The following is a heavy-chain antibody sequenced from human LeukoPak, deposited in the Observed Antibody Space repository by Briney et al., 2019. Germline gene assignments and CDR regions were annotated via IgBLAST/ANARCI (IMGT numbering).Heavy chain of an antibody. CDR1: GFTFSSYA. V-gene: IGHV3-21*04. J-gene: IGHJ6*02. D-gene: IGHD3-16*01. CDR2: ISSSSSYI. CDR3: ARGGGLDV. Sequence: GGSLRLSCAASGFTFSSYAMSWVRQAPGKGLEWVSSISSSSSYIYYADSVKGRFTISRDNAKNSLYLQMSNLRAEDTAVYFCARGGGLDVWGQGATVTVSS.